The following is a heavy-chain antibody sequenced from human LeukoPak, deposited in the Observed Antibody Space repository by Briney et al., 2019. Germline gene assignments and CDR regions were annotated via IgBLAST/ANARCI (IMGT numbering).Heavy chain of an antibody. D-gene: IGHD3-16*01. CDR2: INPNSGGT. CDR3: ASGSLASYFDH. Sequence: AAVKVSCKASGYTFSGYYMHWVRQAPGQGLEWMGWINPNSGGTKYVQKFQGRVTMTRDTSISTAYMELSRLRSDDTAVYYCASGSLASYFDHWGQGTLVT. V-gene: IGHV1-2*02. CDR1: GYTFSGYY. J-gene: IGHJ4*02.